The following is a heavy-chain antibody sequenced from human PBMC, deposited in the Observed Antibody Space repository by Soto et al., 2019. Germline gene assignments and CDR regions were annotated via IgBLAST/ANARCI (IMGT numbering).Heavy chain of an antibody. CDR3: AKVLGPNMLQHKFDY. CDR1: GFTFSSYA. J-gene: IGHJ4*02. V-gene: IGHV3-23*01. D-gene: IGHD2-8*01. CDR2: ISGSGGST. Sequence: GGSLRLSCAASGFTFSSYAMSWVRQAPGKGLEWVSAISGSGGSTYYADSVKGRFTISRDNSKNTLYLQMNSLRAEDTAVYYCAKVLGPNMLQHKFDYWGQGTLVTVSS.